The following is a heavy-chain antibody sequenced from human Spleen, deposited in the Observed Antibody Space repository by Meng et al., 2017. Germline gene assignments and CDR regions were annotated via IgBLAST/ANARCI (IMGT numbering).Heavy chain of an antibody. CDR2: IYYSGST. J-gene: IGHJ4*02. CDR1: GGSISTNNYY. Sequence: SETLSLTCTVSGGSISTNNYYWGWIRQPPGKGLEWIGSIYYSGSTYYKPSLKSRVTLSVDTSTNQFSLKLSSVTAADTAVYYCAKTFGSWKYYFDYWGQGTLVTVSS. CDR3: AKTFGSWKYYFDY. D-gene: IGHD1-26*01. V-gene: IGHV4-39*07.